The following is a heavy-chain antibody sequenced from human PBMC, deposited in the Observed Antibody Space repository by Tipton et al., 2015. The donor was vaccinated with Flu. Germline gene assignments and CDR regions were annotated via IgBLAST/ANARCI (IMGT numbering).Heavy chain of an antibody. J-gene: IGHJ5*02. Sequence: SLRLSCAASGFIISNYYMSWVRQAPGKGLECVSVIYTGGSTSYTDSVKGRFTTSRDNSKNTLYLQMSGLRVEDTAVYYCARGLMGWDATTDTWGQGTLVTVAS. CDR3: ARGLMGWDATTDT. CDR1: GFIISNYY. CDR2: IYTGGST. D-gene: IGHD1-1*01. V-gene: IGHV3-53*01.